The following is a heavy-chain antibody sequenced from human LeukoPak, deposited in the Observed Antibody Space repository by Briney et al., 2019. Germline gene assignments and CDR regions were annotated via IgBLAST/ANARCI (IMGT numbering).Heavy chain of an antibody. CDR3: ARDPGGLPRVGEKYGGNFAY. CDR1: GFTFSDYY. CDR2: ISSSGSTI. V-gene: IGHV3-11*01. Sequence: PGGSLRLSCAASGFTFSDYYMSWIRQAPGKGLEWVSYISSSGSTIYYADSVKGRFTISRDNAKNSLYRQMNSLRAEDTAVYYCARDPGGLPRVGEKYGGNFAYWGQGTLVTVSS. D-gene: IGHD4-23*01. J-gene: IGHJ4*02.